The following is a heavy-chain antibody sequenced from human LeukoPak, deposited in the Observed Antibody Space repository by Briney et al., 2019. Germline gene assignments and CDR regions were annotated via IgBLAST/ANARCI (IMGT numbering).Heavy chain of an antibody. V-gene: IGHV4-39*01. CDR3: ARRGGYGYTFDI. CDR1: GGSISSSSSY. Sequence: SETLSLTCTVSGGSISSSSSYWGWIRQPPGKGLEWIGTIYYSGSTYYNPSLKSRVTISVDTSKNQFSLKLSSVTAADTAVYYCARRGGYGYTFDIWGRGTTVIVSS. CDR2: IYYSGST. J-gene: IGHJ3*02. D-gene: IGHD5-18*01.